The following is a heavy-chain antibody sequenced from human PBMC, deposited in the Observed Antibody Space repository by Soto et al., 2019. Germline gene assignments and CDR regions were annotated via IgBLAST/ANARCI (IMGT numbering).Heavy chain of an antibody. CDR3: VKDGGRGSYSPYYYGMDV. CDR1: GFTFSSYS. J-gene: IGHJ6*02. V-gene: IGHV3-21*01. Sequence: GSLRLSCAASGFTFSSYSMNWVRQAPGKGLEWVSSISSSSSYIYYADSVKGRFTISRDNAKNSLYLQMNSLRAEDTAVYYCVKDGGRGSYSPYYYGMDVWGQGTTVTVSS. D-gene: IGHD1-26*01. CDR2: ISSSSSYI.